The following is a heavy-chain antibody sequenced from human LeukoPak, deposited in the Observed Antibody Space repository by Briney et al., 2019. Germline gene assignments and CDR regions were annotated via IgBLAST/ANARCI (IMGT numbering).Heavy chain of an antibody. D-gene: IGHD3-10*01. V-gene: IGHV4-59*01. CDR2: IFHSGST. CDR1: GGYISTYY. CDR3: ARVIRSHGGAMDV. J-gene: IGHJ6*02. Sequence: SETLSLTCIVSGGYISTYYWSWIRQPPGKGLEWIGYIFHSGSTKYNPSLKSRVTISVDTSKNQFSLNPSSVNAADTAVYYCARVIRSHGGAMDVWGQGTTVTVSS.